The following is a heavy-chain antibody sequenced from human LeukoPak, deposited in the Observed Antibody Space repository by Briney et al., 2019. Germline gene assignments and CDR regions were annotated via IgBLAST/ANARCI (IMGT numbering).Heavy chain of an antibody. D-gene: IGHD3-10*01. Sequence: SGTLSLTCAVPGGSISSSNWWSWVRQPPGKGLEWIGEIYHSGSTNYNPSLKSRVTISVDKSKNQFSLKLSSVTAADTAVYYCARGGVRGVMVYWFDPWGQGTLVTVSS. CDR3: ARGGVRGVMVYWFDP. CDR1: GGSISSSNW. CDR2: IYHSGST. J-gene: IGHJ5*02. V-gene: IGHV4-4*02.